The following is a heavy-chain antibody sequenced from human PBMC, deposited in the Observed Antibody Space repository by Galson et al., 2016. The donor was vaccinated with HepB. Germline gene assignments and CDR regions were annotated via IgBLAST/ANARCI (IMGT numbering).Heavy chain of an antibody. Sequence: SLRLSCAASGVTFGDYAMSWFRQTPGKGLEWVGLIRSKAYSGATEYAASVKGRSTISRDDSQSIPQLQMNTLNTEETAVYSCSTYSTGSWDSWGQGTLVTVSS. CDR2: IRSKAYSGAT. J-gene: IGHJ4*02. D-gene: IGHD2-21*01. V-gene: IGHV3-49*03. CDR3: STYSTGSWDS. CDR1: GVTFGDYA.